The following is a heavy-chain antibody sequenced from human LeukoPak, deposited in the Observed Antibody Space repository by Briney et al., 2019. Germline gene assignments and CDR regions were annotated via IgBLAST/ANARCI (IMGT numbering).Heavy chain of an antibody. CDR1: GYTFTSYY. CDR2: INPSGGST. D-gene: IGHD6-13*01. Sequence: ASVKVSCKASGYTFTSYYMHWVRQAPGQGLEWMGIINPSGGSTSYAQKFQGRVTMTRDMSTSTVYMELSSLRSEDTAVYYCARGSLKAAAGTGFDYWGQGTLVTASS. J-gene: IGHJ4*02. CDR3: ARGSLKAAAGTGFDY. V-gene: IGHV1-46*01.